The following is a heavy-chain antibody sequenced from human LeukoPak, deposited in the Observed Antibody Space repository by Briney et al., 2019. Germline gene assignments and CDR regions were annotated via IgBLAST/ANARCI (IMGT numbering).Heavy chain of an antibody. CDR3: VRDLSGITATSRGDDY. CDR1: GYTFTGYY. CDR2: INPNNGDT. Sequence: GASLKVSCKASGYTFTGYYMYWVRQAPGQGLEWMGRINPNNGDTTYAQKFQGRVTMTRDTSINIAYMELSSLRSDDTAVYYCVRDLSGITATSRGDDYWGQGTLVTVSS. J-gene: IGHJ4*02. V-gene: IGHV1-2*06. D-gene: IGHD1-20*01.